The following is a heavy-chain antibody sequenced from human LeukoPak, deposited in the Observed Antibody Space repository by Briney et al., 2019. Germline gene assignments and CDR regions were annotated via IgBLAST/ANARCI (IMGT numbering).Heavy chain of an antibody. CDR3: ARDWSSTGGFDF. CDR1: GFTFSSNW. J-gene: IGHJ3*01. Sequence: GGSLRLSCVASGFTFSSNWMNWVRQVPGKGLEWVGNINKDGSVKHSVDSVKGRFTISRDNAKNLMYLQMNSLRVDDTAVYYCARDWSSTGGFDFWGQGTTVTVSS. CDR2: INKDGSVK. D-gene: IGHD2-2*01. V-gene: IGHV3-7*01.